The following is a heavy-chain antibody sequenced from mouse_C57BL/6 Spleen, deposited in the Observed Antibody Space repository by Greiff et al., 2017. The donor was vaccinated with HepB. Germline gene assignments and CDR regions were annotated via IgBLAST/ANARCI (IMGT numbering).Heavy chain of an antibody. V-gene: IGHV1-82*01. J-gene: IGHJ2*01. D-gene: IGHD2-12*01. CDR2: IYPGDGDT. Sequence: QVQLQQSGPELVKPGASVKISCKASGYAFSSSWMNWVKQRPGKGLEWIGRIYPGDGDTNYNGKFKGQATLTADKSSSTAYMQLSSLTSEDSAVYFCARGFTTTGFDDWGQGTTLTVSS. CDR3: ARGFTTTGFDD. CDR1: GYAFSSSW.